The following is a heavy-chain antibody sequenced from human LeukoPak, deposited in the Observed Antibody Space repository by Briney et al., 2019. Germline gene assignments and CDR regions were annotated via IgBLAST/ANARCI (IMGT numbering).Heavy chain of an antibody. Sequence: PGGSLRLSCAASGFTFSSYGMSWVRQAPGKGLEWVSAISGSGGSTYYADSVKGRFTISRDNSKNTLYLQINSLRAEDTAVYYCAKYYYDSSGLADAFDIWGQGTMVTVSS. V-gene: IGHV3-23*01. CDR2: ISGSGGST. CDR1: GFTFSSYG. CDR3: AKYYYDSSGLADAFDI. J-gene: IGHJ3*02. D-gene: IGHD3-22*01.